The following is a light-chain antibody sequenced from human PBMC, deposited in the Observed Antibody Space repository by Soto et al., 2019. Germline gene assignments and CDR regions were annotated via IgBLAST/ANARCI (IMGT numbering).Light chain of an antibody. CDR2: NNN. CDR3: ATWDDSLNGVL. CDR1: NSNIGSNH. J-gene: IGLJ2*01. V-gene: IGLV1-44*01. Sequence: QSVLTQPASASGTPGQRVTISCSGSNSNIGSNHVHWYQQLPGTDPKLLIHNNNRRPSGVPDRCSGSKSGTSASLAISGLLYDDEAAYYYATWDDSLNGVLFGGGTQLTVL.